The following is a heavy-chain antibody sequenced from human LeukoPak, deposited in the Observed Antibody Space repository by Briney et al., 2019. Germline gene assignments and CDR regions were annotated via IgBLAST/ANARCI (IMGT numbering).Heavy chain of an antibody. CDR1: GFTVSTNY. CDR3: ARGGLGTAAVLDY. J-gene: IGHJ4*02. V-gene: IGHV3-66*02. Sequence: GGSLRLSCAATGFTVSTNYISWVRQAPGKGLEWVSVIYSDGKTYYAGSVKGRFTVSRDNSENTVYLQLKSLRPEDTAVYYCARGGLGTAAVLDYWGQGTLVTVSS. D-gene: IGHD2-2*02. CDR2: IYSDGKT.